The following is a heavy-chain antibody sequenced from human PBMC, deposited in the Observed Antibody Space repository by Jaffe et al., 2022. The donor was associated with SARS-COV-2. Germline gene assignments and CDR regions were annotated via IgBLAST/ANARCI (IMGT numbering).Heavy chain of an antibody. CDR3: ARGGVETAATRTSWFDP. Sequence: QVQLVESGGTLVKPGGSLRLSCSASGFTFSDYYMTWIRQAPGKGLEWISYVSSSGTMRYYGGSVKGRFTISRDNAKNSVDLHMTNVTVEDTAVYYCARGGVETAATRTSWFDPWGQGTRVTVSS. CDR1: GFTFSDYY. V-gene: IGHV3-11*04. D-gene: IGHD5-18*01. CDR2: VSSSGTMR. J-gene: IGHJ5*02.